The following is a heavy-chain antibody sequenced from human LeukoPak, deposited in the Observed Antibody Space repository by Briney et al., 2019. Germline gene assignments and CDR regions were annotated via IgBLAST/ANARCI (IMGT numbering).Heavy chain of an antibody. CDR2: IYTSGST. CDR1: GGSISSYY. Sequence: KPSETLSLTCTVSGGSISSYYWSWIRQPPGKGLEWIGYIYTSGSTNYNPSLKSRVTISVDTSKNQFSLKLSSVTAADTAVYYCARGWPGATTGFDYWGQGTLVTVS. V-gene: IGHV4-4*09. D-gene: IGHD1-26*01. J-gene: IGHJ4*02. CDR3: ARGWPGATTGFDY.